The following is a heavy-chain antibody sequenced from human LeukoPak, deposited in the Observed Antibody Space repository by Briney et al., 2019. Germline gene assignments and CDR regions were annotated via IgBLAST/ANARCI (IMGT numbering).Heavy chain of an antibody. V-gene: IGHV3-23*01. CDR3: ARSPVAGTHHFDY. D-gene: IGHD6-19*01. J-gene: IGHJ4*02. Sequence: GGSLRLSCAASGFTFTSYAMNWVRQAPGKGLEWVSTISVSGSSTYYVDSVKGRFTISRDNSKNTLYLQMNSLRDEDTAVYYCARSPVAGTHHFDYWGQGTLVTVSS. CDR2: ISVSGSST. CDR1: GFTFTSYA.